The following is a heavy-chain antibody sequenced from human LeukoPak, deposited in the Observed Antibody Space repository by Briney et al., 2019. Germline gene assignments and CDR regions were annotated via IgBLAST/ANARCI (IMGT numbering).Heavy chain of an antibody. V-gene: IGHV3-23*01. CDR2: ISGSGGST. J-gene: IGHJ4*02. Sequence: GGSLRLSCAASGFTFSSYAMSWVRQAPGKGLEWVSAISGSGGSTYYADSVKGRFTISRDNSKDTLYLQMNSLRAEDTAIYYCVKDEPDASYRYWGQGTLVTVSS. CDR1: GFTFSSYA. CDR3: VKDEPDASYRY.